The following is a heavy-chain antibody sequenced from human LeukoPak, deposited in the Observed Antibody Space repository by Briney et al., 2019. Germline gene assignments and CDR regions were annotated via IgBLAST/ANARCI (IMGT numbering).Heavy chain of an antibody. D-gene: IGHD4-17*01. CDR1: GDSFSSHY. CDR2: ISYIGTT. CDR3: ARDLVTVTKGFDI. J-gene: IGHJ3*02. Sequence: SETLSLTCAVSGDSFSSHYWTWIRQPPGRGLEWIGYISYIGTTNYNPSLKSRVTISIDTSKNQFSLKLSSVTTADTAVYYCARDLVTVTKGFDIWGIGTRVSVSS. V-gene: IGHV4-59*11.